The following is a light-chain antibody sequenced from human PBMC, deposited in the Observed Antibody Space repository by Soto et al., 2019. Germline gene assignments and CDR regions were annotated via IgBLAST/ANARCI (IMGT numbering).Light chain of an antibody. CDR1: QSVSSN. CDR2: GPY. Sequence: EIVMTQSPATLSVYPGERATLSCRASQSVSSNLAWYQQKPGQAPRLLIYGPYTRATGIPGRFSGSGYGTEFTLTISSLQSADLAVYCCQQHNNSPPWTFGPGTKVEIK. CDR3: QQHNNSPPWT. J-gene: IGKJ1*01. V-gene: IGKV3-15*01.